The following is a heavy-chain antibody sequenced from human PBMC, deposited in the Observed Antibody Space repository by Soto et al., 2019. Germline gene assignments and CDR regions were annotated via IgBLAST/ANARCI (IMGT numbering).Heavy chain of an antibody. CDR2: IYYSGST. CDR1: GGSISSSSYY. D-gene: IGHD2-21*02. CDR3: ARPSLAYCGGDCQRDY. Sequence: QLQLQESGPGLVKPSETLSLTCTVSGGSISSSSYYWGWIRQPPGKGLEWIGSIYYSGSTYYNPSLKSRVTISVDTSKNQFSLKLSSVTAADTAVYYCARPSLAYCGGDCQRDYWGQGTLVTVSS. V-gene: IGHV4-39*01. J-gene: IGHJ4*02.